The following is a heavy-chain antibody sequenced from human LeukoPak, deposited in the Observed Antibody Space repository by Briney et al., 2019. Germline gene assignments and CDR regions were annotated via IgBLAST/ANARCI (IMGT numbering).Heavy chain of an antibody. J-gene: IGHJ6*03. CDR1: GGSFSGYY. CDR3: ARGRVVPFFSYYYMDV. V-gene: IGHV4-34*01. D-gene: IGHD2-2*01. CDR2: INHSGST. Sequence: SETLSLTCAVYGGSFSGYYWSWIRQPPGKGLEWIGEINHSGSTNYNPSLKSRVTISVDTSKKQFSLKLSSVTAADTAVYYCARGRVVPFFSYYYMDVWGKGTTVTVSS.